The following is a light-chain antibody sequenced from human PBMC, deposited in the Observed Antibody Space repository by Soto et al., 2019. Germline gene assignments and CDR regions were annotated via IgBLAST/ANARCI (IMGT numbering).Light chain of an antibody. V-gene: IGKV1-9*01. CDR3: QQLNGYPLT. Sequence: IQLTQSPSSLSASVGDRVTITCRASQGISSYLAWYQQRPGKAPKLLIYAASTLQRGVSSRFSGSGSGTDFTPTISSLQPEDFATYYCQQLNGYPLTFGRGTIVDIK. CDR1: QGISSY. CDR2: AAS. J-gene: IGKJ3*01.